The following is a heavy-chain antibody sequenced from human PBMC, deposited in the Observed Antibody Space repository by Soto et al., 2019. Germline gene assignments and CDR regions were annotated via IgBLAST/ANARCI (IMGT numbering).Heavy chain of an antibody. CDR3: ARGSIAARPGYYYYGMDV. Sequence: ASVKVSCKASGYTFTGYYMHWVRQAPGQGLEWMGWINPNSGGTNYAQKFQGWVTMTRDTSISTAYMELSRLRSDDTAVYYCARGSIAARPGYYYYGMDVWGQGTTVTVSS. V-gene: IGHV1-2*04. CDR1: GYTFTGYY. D-gene: IGHD6-6*01. CDR2: INPNSGGT. J-gene: IGHJ6*02.